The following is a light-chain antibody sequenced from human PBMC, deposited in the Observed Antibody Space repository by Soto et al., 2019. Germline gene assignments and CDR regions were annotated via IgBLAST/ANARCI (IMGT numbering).Light chain of an antibody. Sequence: EIVMTQSPATLSVSPGERATLSCRASQSVSSNLAWYQQKPGQAPRLLIYGASTRATGIPARFSGSGSGTDFTFTFSSLLSEDFAVYYCQQYNNWLGTFGGGTKVDIK. V-gene: IGKV3-15*01. CDR2: GAS. J-gene: IGKJ4*01. CDR3: QQYNNWLGT. CDR1: QSVSSN.